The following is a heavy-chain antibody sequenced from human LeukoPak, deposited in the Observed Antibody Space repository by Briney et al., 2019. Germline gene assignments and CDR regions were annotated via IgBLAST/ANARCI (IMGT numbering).Heavy chain of an antibody. V-gene: IGHV4-59*11. J-gene: IGHJ4*02. CDR1: GDSITSHY. D-gene: IGHD6-6*01. Sequence: NPSETLSLTCTVSGDSITSHYWSWIRQPPGKGLEWIGYLHYRGNTNHNSSLKSRMTISLDTPRNQFSLRLSSVTAADTAIYFCARESSTSQTNLFDSWGQGTLVTVSS. CDR3: ARESSTSQTNLFDS. CDR2: LHYRGNT.